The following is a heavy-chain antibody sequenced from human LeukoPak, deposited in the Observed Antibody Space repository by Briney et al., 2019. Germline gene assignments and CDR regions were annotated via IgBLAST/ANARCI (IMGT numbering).Heavy chain of an antibody. V-gene: IGHV4-34*01. CDR2: INHSGST. D-gene: IGHD3-3*01. J-gene: IGHJ5*02. Sequence: SETLSLTCAVYGGSFSGYYWSWIRQPPGKGLEWIGEINHSGSTNYNPSLKSRVTISVDTSKNQFSLKLSSVTAADTAVYYCARAPYYDFWSSYPTKLRANWFDPWGQGTLVTVSS. CDR1: GGSFSGYY. CDR3: ARAPYYDFWSSYPTKLRANWFDP.